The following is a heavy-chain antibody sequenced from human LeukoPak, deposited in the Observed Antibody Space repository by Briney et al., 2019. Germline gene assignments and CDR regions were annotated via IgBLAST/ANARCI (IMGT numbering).Heavy chain of an antibody. Sequence: PGGSLRLSCAASGLTVSSNYMSWVRQAPGKGLEWVSIIYSGGSTYYADSVKGRFTISRDNAKNSLYLQMNSLRAEDTAVYYCARDLSRDCSSTSCYTFDPWGQGTLVTVSS. J-gene: IGHJ5*02. CDR2: IYSGGST. CDR3: ARDLSRDCSSTSCYTFDP. V-gene: IGHV3-53*01. D-gene: IGHD2-2*02. CDR1: GLTVSSNY.